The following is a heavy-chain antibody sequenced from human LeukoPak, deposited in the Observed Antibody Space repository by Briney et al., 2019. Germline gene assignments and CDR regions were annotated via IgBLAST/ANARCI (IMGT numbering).Heavy chain of an antibody. CDR1: GFTFSSYA. J-gene: IGHJ4*02. D-gene: IGHD3-22*01. V-gene: IGHV3-23*01. CDR3: AKADSSGDGYYFDY. Sequence: AGGSLRLSCAASGFTFSSYAMSWVRQAPGKGLEWVSAISGSGGSTYYADSVKGRFTISRDNSKNTLYLQMNSLRAEDTAVYYCAKADSSGDGYYFDYWGQGTLVTVSS. CDR2: ISGSGGST.